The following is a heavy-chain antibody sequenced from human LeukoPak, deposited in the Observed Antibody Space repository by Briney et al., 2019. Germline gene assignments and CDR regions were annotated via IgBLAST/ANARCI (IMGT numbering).Heavy chain of an antibody. CDR2: ISYDGSNK. CDR3: ARELEYYYDSSGYYPDY. Sequence: GRSLRLSCAASGFTFSSYAMHWVRQAPGKGLEWVAVISYDGSNKYYADSVKGRFTISRDNSKNTLYLQMNSLRAEDTAVYYCARELEYYYDSSGYYPDYWGQGTLVTVSS. D-gene: IGHD3-22*01. V-gene: IGHV3-30*04. J-gene: IGHJ4*02. CDR1: GFTFSSYA.